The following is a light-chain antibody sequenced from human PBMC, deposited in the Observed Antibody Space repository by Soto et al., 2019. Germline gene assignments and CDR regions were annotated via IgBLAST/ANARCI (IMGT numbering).Light chain of an antibody. Sequence: DIQMSQSPSTLSASGRPTVTITCRASQSISIWLAWYQQKPGRAPKFLIYKASDLENGVPSRFSGGGSRTDFTLTITSLQPEDFATYYCQQNSSAPFTFGPGTKVDIK. CDR2: KAS. CDR3: QQNSSAPFT. J-gene: IGKJ3*01. V-gene: IGKV1-5*03. CDR1: QSISIW.